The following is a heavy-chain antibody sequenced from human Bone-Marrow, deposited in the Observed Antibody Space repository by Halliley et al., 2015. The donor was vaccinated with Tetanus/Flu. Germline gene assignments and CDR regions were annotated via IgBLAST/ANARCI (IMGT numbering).Heavy chain of an antibody. CDR3: ARRRYFYYGLDV. CDR2: ISYSGST. D-gene: IGHD2-21*01. J-gene: IGHJ6*02. V-gene: IGHV4-30-4*01. Sequence: AWIGFISYSGSTYSIPSLKSRVTISVDTSNNQFSLKMSSVTAADTAVYYCARRRYFYYGLDVWGQGTTVTVSS.